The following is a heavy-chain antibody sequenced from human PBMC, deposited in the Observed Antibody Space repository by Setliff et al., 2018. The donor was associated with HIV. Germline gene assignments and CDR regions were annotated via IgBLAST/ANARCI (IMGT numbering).Heavy chain of an antibody. Sequence: AGGSLRLSCAASGFIFSNAWMSWVRQAPGKGLEWVGRIKSKTDGGTADYAAPVKGRFTISRDDSKNTLYLQMNSPKTEDTAVYCCTTDYDYGDFFGTDYWGQGTLVTVSS. D-gene: IGHD4-17*01. V-gene: IGHV3-15*01. CDR1: GFIFSNAW. CDR3: TTDYDYGDFFGTDY. CDR2: IKSKTDGGTA. J-gene: IGHJ4*02.